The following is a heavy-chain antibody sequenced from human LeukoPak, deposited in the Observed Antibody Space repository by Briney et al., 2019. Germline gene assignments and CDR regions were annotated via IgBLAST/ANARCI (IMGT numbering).Heavy chain of an antibody. J-gene: IGHJ4*02. CDR1: GFTFSSYG. Sequence: GGSLRLSCAASGFTFSSYGMHWVRQAPGKGLEWVAVISYDGSNKYYADSVKGRFTISRDNSKNTLYLQMNSLRAEDTAVYYCARGVGAKGGSEFDYWGQGTLVTVSS. CDR3: ARGVGAKGGSEFDY. V-gene: IGHV3-30*03. CDR2: ISYDGSNK. D-gene: IGHD1-26*01.